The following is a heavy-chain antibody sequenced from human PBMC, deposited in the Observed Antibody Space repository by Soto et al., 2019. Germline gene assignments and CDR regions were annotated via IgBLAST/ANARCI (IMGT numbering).Heavy chain of an antibody. D-gene: IGHD6-13*01. J-gene: IGHJ5*02. Sequence: SETLSLTCTVSGASINDYYWSWIRQTPGKGLEWVGFMYYSETTKYNPSLKGRVNMSLDTSKNQVPLHLKSVTAADTAVYYCARANSSTWYKLEYKWFDPWGQGTLVTVSA. V-gene: IGHV4-59*01. CDR3: ARANSSTWYKLEYKWFDP. CDR2: MYYSETT. CDR1: GASINDYY.